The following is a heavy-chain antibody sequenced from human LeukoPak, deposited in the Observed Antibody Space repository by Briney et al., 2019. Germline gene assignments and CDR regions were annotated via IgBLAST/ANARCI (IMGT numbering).Heavy chain of an antibody. Sequence: GGSLRLSCAASGFTFSSYSMNWVRQAPGKGLEWDSSISSSSSYIYYADSVKGRFTISRDNAKNSLYLQMNSLRAEDTAVYYCARETKYSSWFDPWGQGTLVTVSS. CDR3: ARETKYSSWFDP. J-gene: IGHJ5*02. CDR2: ISSSSSYI. D-gene: IGHD6-6*01. CDR1: GFTFSSYS. V-gene: IGHV3-21*01.